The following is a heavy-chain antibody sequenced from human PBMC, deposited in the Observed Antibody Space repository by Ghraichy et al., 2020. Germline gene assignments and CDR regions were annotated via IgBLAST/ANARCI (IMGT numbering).Heavy chain of an antibody. CDR1: GGSISTYY. CDR3: ATYYGDYVGYFQH. J-gene: IGHJ1*01. Sequence: SETLSLTCTVSGGSISTYYWSWIRQPPGKGLEWIGYIYYSESTNSNPSLKSRVTISVDTSKKQFSLRLSSVTAADTAVYYCATYYGDYVGYFQHWGQGTLVTGSS. D-gene: IGHD4-17*01. CDR2: IYYSEST. V-gene: IGHV4-59*03.